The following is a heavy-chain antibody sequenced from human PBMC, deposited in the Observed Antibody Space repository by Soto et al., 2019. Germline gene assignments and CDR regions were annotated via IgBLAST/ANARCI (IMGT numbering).Heavy chain of an antibody. D-gene: IGHD4-17*01. J-gene: IGHJ4*02. Sequence: QVQLQESGPGLVKPSETLSLTCTVSGGSISSYYWSWIRQPPGKGLEWIGYIYYSGSTNYNPSLKSRVTISVDTSKNQSSLKLSSVTAADTAVYYCARTRHDYGDYVDYWGQGTLVTVSS. V-gene: IGHV4-59*01. CDR2: IYYSGST. CDR1: GGSISSYY. CDR3: ARTRHDYGDYVDY.